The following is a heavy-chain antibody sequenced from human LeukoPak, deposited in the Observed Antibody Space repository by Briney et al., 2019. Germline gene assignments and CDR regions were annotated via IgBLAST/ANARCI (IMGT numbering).Heavy chain of an antibody. Sequence: SETLSLTCTVSGGSISSYYWSWIRQPPGKGLEWIGYIYYSGSTNYNPSLKSRVTISVDTSKNQFSLKLSSVTAADTAVYYCARGGRVLRYFDWFSYGMDVWGQGTTVTVSS. CDR2: IYYSGST. V-gene: IGHV4-59*01. CDR3: ARGGRVLRYFDWFSYGMDV. J-gene: IGHJ6*02. CDR1: GGSISSYY. D-gene: IGHD3-9*01.